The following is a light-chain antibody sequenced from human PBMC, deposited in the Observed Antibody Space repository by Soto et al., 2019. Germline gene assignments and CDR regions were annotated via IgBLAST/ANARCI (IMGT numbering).Light chain of an antibody. CDR1: QSVNSRY. CDR2: GAS. CDR3: QQYGSSPQT. Sequence: EIVLTQSPGTLSLSPGERATLSCRASQSVNSRYLAWYQQKPGQAPRLLIYGASSRATGIPDSFSGSGSGTDFTLTISRLEPEDFAMYYCQQYGSSPQTFGQGTKVAIK. V-gene: IGKV3-20*01. J-gene: IGKJ1*01.